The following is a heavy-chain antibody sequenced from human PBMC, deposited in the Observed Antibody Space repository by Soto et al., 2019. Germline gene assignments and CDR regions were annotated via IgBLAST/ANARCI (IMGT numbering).Heavy chain of an antibody. Sequence: GGSLRLSCAASGFTFSSYAMHWVRQAPGKGLEWVAVISNVGSNKYYADSVKGRFTISRDNSKNTLYLQMNSLRAEDTAVYYCARGPPMVRRFTEYFKLLGQGTLVTVSS. J-gene: IGHJ1*01. V-gene: IGHV3-30-3*01. CDR3: ARGPPMVRRFTEYFKL. CDR1: GFTFSSYA. CDR2: ISNVGSNK. D-gene: IGHD3-10*01.